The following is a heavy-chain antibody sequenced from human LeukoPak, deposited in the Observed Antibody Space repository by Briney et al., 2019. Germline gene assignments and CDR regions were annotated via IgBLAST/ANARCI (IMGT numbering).Heavy chain of an antibody. D-gene: IGHD6-13*01. CDR3: ARRGIAAAGYDY. J-gene: IGHJ4*02. Sequence: SETLSLTCTVSGGSISSYYWSWIRQPPGKGLEWIGYIYYSGTTNYNPSLKSRVTILVDTSKNQFYLTLSSVTAADTAVYYCARRGIAAAGYDYWGQGTLVTVSS. CDR2: IYYSGTT. CDR1: GGSISSYY. V-gene: IGHV4-59*08.